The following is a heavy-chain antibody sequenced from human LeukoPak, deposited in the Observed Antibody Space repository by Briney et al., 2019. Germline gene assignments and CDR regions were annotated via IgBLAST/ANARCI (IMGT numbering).Heavy chain of an antibody. CDR1: GLSFINYA. Sequence: GASLILSWSSFGLSFINYAMGAVPDAPGKGVEGVSGISCSGGGTYSADSGKGRFTISRDNSKNTLYLQMNSLRAEDTAVYYCAKWGDYDVLTGYYDPDYWGQGTLVTVSS. CDR3: AKWGDYDVLTGYYDPDY. J-gene: IGHJ4*02. D-gene: IGHD3-9*01. V-gene: IGHV3-23*01. CDR2: ISCSGGGT.